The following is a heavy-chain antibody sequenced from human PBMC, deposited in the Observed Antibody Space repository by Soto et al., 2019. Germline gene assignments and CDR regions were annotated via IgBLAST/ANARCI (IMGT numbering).Heavy chain of an antibody. D-gene: IGHD3-9*01. V-gene: IGHV4-59*01. CDR2: IYYSGST. CDR1: GGSISSYY. CDR3: ARVPGTYYDILTGYLPTDVFDI. J-gene: IGHJ3*02. Sequence: SETLSLTCTVSGGSISSYYWSWIRQPPGKGLEWIGYIYYSGSTNYNPSLKSRVTISVDTSKNQFSPKLSSVTAADTAVYYCARVPGTYYDILTGYLPTDVFDIWGQGTMVTVSS.